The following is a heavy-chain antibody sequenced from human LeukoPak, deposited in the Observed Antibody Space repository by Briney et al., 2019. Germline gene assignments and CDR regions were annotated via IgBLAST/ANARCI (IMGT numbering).Heavy chain of an antibody. J-gene: IGHJ4*02. CDR2: IYYSGST. Sequence: PSETLSLTCTVSSGSISSYYWSWIRQPPGKGLEWIGYIYYSGSTNYNPSPKSRVTISVDTSKNQFSLKLSSVTAADTAVYYCARQGSGSSYYYYTFPYWGQGTLVTVSS. CDR1: SGSISSYY. CDR3: ARQGSGSSYYYYTFPY. V-gene: IGHV4-59*08. D-gene: IGHD1-26*01.